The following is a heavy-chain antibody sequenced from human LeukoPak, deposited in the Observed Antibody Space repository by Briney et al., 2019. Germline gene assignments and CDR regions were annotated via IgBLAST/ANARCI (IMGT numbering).Heavy chain of an antibody. CDR2: IVPILGIA. D-gene: IGHD5-18*01. V-gene: IGHV1-69*04. CDR3: ARDQGDNSYGYYVIWYAFDV. CDR1: GGTFNNYA. J-gene: IGHJ3*01. Sequence: ASVKVSCKASGGTFNNYAISWVRQAPGQGLEWMGRIVPILGIANYAQEFQGRLIITADKATSSAYMELSSLRSEDTAVYYCARDQGDNSYGYYVIWYAFDVWGQGTMVTVSS.